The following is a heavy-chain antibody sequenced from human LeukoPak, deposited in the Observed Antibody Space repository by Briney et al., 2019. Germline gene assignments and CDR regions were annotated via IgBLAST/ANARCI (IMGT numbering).Heavy chain of an antibody. CDR1: GFTFSGYW. J-gene: IGHJ6*02. D-gene: IGHD2-2*01. Sequence: PGGSLRLSCAASGFTFSGYWMSWVRQAPGKGLEWVANIKQDGSEKYYVDSVKGRFTISRDNAKNSLYLQMNSLRAEDTAVYYCARDSGVVPAAMATYYYYYGMDVWGQGTTVTVSS. CDR3: ARDSGVVPAAMATYYYYYGMDV. V-gene: IGHV3-7*04. CDR2: IKQDGSEK.